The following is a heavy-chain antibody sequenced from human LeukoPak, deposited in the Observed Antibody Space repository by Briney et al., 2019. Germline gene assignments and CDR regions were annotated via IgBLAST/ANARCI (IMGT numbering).Heavy chain of an antibody. CDR2: ISHDDSQK. CDR1: GFTFSNYG. V-gene: IGHV3-30*18. CDR3: TKDRARFTSYWTSFDS. J-gene: IGHJ4*02. D-gene: IGHD5-18*01. Sequence: PGGSLRLSCAASGFTFSNYGMNWVRQAPGKGLEWVAGISHDDSQKFYVDSVKGRFTISRDNSKNTVYLQMNSLRPEDTAVYYCTKDRARFTSYWTSFDSWGLGTLVTVSS.